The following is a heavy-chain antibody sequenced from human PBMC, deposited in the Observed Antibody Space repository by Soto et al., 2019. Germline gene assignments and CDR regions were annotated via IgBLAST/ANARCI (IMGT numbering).Heavy chain of an antibody. J-gene: IGHJ4*02. Sequence: GESLKISCKGSGYTFISYWIGWVRQMPGKGLEWMGILSPADSVIRYSPSFQGQVTISADKSISTAYLQWTSLKASDTAMYYCARRSGYTSEFDYWGQGTPVTVSS. CDR1: GYTFISYW. CDR2: LSPADSVI. D-gene: IGHD5-18*01. V-gene: IGHV5-51*01. CDR3: ARRSGYTSEFDY.